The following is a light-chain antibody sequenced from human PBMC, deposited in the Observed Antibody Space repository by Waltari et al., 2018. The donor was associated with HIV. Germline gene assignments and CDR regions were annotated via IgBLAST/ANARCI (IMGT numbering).Light chain of an antibody. V-gene: IGLV1-40*01. CDR3: QSYDSSLSDSRV. J-gene: IGLJ3*02. CDR2: GTS. CDR1: SSNIGAGYD. Sequence: QSVLTQPPSVSGAPGQRVTNSCTGSSSNIGAGYDVHWYQQLPGTAPKLLIYGTSNRPSGVPDRFSGSKSGTSASLAITGLQAEDEADYYCQSYDSSLSDSRVFGGGTKLTVL.